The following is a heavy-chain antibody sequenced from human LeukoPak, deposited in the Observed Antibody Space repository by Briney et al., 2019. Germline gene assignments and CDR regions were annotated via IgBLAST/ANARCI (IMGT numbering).Heavy chain of an antibody. D-gene: IGHD7-27*01. CDR3: AKLGINYYYMDV. Sequence: GGSLRLSCAASGFTFSDYGMHWVRQTPGKGLECVAFVRYDGNDKYFADSVKGRFTVSRDNSKNTLYLQMNNLRAEDTAVYYCAKLGINYYYMDVWGKGTTVTISS. CDR1: GFTFSDYG. J-gene: IGHJ6*03. CDR2: VRYDGNDK. V-gene: IGHV3-30*02.